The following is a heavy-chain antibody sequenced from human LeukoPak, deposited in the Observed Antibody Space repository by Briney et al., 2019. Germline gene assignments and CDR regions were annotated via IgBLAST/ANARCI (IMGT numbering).Heavy chain of an antibody. CDR3: ASRVAGTSGGLDY. J-gene: IGHJ4*02. Sequence: GGSLRLSCAASGFTFSDYYMSWIRQAPGKGLEGVSYISSSSSYTNYADSVKGRFTISRDNAKNSLYLQMNSLRAEDTAVYYCASRVAGTSGGLDYWGQGTLVTVSS. CDR1: GFTFSDYY. V-gene: IGHV3-11*06. CDR2: ISSSSSYT. D-gene: IGHD6-19*01.